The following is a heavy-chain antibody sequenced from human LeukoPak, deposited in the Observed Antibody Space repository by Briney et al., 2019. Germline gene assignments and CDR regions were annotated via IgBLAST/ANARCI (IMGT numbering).Heavy chain of an antibody. CDR1: GDSISSYY. CDR3: ATGSNSATSDAFDI. CDR2: ISYSGST. V-gene: IGHV4-59*01. D-gene: IGHD1-26*01. Sequence: SETLSLTCTVSGDSISSYYWSWIRQPPGKGLEWIGYISYSGSTNYNPSLRSRVTMSVDTAKNQVSLNLNSVTAADTAVYYCATGSNSATSDAFDIWGQGTMVTVSS. J-gene: IGHJ3*02.